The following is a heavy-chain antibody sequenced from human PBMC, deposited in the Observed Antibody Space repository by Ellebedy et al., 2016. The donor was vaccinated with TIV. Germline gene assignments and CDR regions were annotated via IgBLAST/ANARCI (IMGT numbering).Heavy chain of an antibody. CDR2: IGTDMGNT. V-gene: IGHV1-18*04. CDR3: ARDRDGSSSSDFQH. CDR1: GYTFTDYG. Sequence: AASVKVSCKASGYTFTDYGITWLRQAPGQGLEWMGWIGTDMGNTNYAQKFRGRVTMTTDTSTTTGYMELRSLRSDDTALYYCARDRDGSSSSDFQHWGPGTLVTVSS. D-gene: IGHD6-6*01. J-gene: IGHJ1*01.